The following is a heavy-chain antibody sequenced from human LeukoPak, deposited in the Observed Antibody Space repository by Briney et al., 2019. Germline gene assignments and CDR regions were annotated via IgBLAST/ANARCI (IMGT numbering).Heavy chain of an antibody. V-gene: IGHV4-59*01. Sequence: PSETLSLTCTGSGGSISSYYWSWIRQPPGKGLEWIGYIYYSGSTNYNPSLKSRVTISVDTSKNQFYLKLSSVTAADTAVYYCAPYYGYSLVFDYWGQGTLVTVSS. CDR1: GGSISSYY. CDR3: APYYGYSLVFDY. J-gene: IGHJ4*02. D-gene: IGHD2/OR15-2a*01. CDR2: IYYSGST.